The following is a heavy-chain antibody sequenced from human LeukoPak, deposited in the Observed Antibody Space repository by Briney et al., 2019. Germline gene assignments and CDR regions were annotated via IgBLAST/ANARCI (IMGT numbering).Heavy chain of an antibody. D-gene: IGHD5-24*01. CDR1: GFTFGSYS. CDR3: ARDGDGYNLSYFDY. V-gene: IGHV3-21*01. J-gene: IGHJ4*02. CDR2: ISSSSSYI. Sequence: GGSLRLSCAASGFTFGSYSMSWVRQAPGKGLEWVSSISSSSSYIYYADSVKGRFTISRDNAKNSLYLQMNSLRAEDTAVYYCARDGDGYNLSYFDYWGQGTLVTVSS.